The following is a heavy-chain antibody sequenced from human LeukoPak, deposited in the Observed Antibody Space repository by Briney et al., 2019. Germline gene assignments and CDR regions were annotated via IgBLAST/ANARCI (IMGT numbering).Heavy chain of an antibody. Sequence: GASVKVSCKASGYTFTGYYMHWVRQAPGQGLEWMGWINPNSGGTNYAQKFQGRVTMTRDTSISTAYMELSRLRSDDTAVYYCARGRITMIKVAYDAFDIWGQGTMVTVSS. J-gene: IGHJ3*02. CDR2: INPNSGGT. CDR1: GYTFTGYY. CDR3: ARGRITMIKVAYDAFDI. V-gene: IGHV1-2*02. D-gene: IGHD3-22*01.